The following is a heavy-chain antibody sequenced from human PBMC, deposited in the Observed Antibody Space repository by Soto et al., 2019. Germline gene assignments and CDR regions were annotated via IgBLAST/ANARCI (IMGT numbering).Heavy chain of an antibody. CDR3: ARVMQSIVVVPAAARNYYYYGMDV. V-gene: IGHV1-69*06. Sequence: ASVKVSCKASGGTFSSYAISRVRQAPGQGLEWMGGIIPIFGTANYAQKVQGRVTITADKSTSTAYMELSSLRSEDTAVYYCARVMQSIVVVPAAARNYYYYGMDVWGQGTTVTVSS. CDR2: IIPIFGTA. J-gene: IGHJ6*02. CDR1: GGTFSSYA. D-gene: IGHD2-2*01.